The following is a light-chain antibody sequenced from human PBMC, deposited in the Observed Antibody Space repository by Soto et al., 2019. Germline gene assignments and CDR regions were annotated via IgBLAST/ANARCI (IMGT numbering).Light chain of an antibody. V-gene: IGKV3-15*01. Sequence: IVLTQTPATLSSSPGERATLSCRASQSVSSNLAWYQQKPGQAPSLLIYVASTRATGIPARFSGSGSGTEFTLTISSLQSEDFAVYYCQQRSNWPSTFGQGTKV. CDR2: VAS. CDR1: QSVSSN. CDR3: QQRSNWPST. J-gene: IGKJ1*01.